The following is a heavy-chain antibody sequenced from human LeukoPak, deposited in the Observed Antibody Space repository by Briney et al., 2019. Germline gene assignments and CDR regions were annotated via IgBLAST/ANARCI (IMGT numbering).Heavy chain of an antibody. V-gene: IGHV3-48*01. CDR1: GFTFSSYS. CDR2: ISSSSSTI. CDR3: ARRAGAYSHPYDY. Sequence: GGSLRLSCAASGFTFSSYSMNWVRQAPGKGLEWVSYISSSSSTIYYADSVKGRFTISRDNAKNSLYLQMNSLRAEDTAVYYCARRAGAYSHPYDYWGQGTLVTVSS. D-gene: IGHD4/OR15-4a*01. J-gene: IGHJ4*02.